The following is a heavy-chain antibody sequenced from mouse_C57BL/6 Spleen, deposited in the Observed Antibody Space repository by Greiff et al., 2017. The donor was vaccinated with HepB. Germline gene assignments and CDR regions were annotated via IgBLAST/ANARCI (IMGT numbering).Heavy chain of an antibody. CDR1: GYTFTDHT. D-gene: IGHD1-3*01. Sequence: VQLQQSDAELVKPGASVKISCKVSGYTFTDHTIHWVKQRPEQGLEWIGYINPRDGSTRYNEKFKGKATLTADNSSTTSYMQLNSLTSEDSAVFFCARDNYEWNLDYWGQGTTLTVSS. V-gene: IGHV1-78*01. CDR2: INPRDGST. J-gene: IGHJ2*01. CDR3: ARDNYEWNLDY.